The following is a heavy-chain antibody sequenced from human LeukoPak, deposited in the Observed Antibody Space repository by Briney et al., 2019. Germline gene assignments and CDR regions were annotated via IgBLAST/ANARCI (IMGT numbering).Heavy chain of an antibody. V-gene: IGHV4-39*07. J-gene: IGHJ6*03. CDR2: IYYSGNT. CDR3: ARAGTSRYDFWSGYSDYYYYYMDV. CDR1: GVSINSSNSY. D-gene: IGHD3-3*01. Sequence: SQTLSLTCTVSGVSINSSNSYWGWIRQPPGKGLEWIGSIYYSGNTHYNASLKSRVTISVDTSKNQFSLKLSSVTAADTAVYYCARAGTSRYDFWSGYSDYYYYYMDVWGKGTTVTVSS.